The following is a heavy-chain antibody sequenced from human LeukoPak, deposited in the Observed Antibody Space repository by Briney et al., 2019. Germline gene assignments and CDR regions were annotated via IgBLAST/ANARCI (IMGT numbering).Heavy chain of an antibody. CDR2: IIPIFGTA. Sequence: ASVKVSCKASGGTFSSYAISWVRQAPGQGLEWMVGIIPIFGTANYAQKFQGRVTITADESTSTAYMELSSLRSADTAVYYCASLWGSKQVATEGWGQGTLVTVSS. CDR1: GGTFSSYA. V-gene: IGHV1-69*01. D-gene: IGHD5-12*01. J-gene: IGHJ4*02. CDR3: ASLWGSKQVATEG.